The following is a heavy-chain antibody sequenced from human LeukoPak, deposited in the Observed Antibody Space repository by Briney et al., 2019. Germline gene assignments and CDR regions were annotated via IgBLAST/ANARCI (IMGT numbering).Heavy chain of an antibody. J-gene: IGHJ5*02. CDR2: ISSSSSYI. CDR3: ARGRGYCSSTSCLNWFDP. Sequence: GGSLRLFCAASGFTFSSYSMNWVRQAPGKGLEWVSSISSSSSYIYYADSVKGRFTISRDNAKNSLYLQMNSLRAEDTAVYYCARGRGYCSSTSCLNWFDPWGQGTLVTVSS. D-gene: IGHD2-2*01. V-gene: IGHV3-21*01. CDR1: GFTFSSYS.